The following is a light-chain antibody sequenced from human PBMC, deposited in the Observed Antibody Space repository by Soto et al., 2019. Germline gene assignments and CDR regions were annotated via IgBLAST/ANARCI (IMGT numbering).Light chain of an antibody. CDR1: DSNIGTVYA. Sequence: QLVLTQPPSVSGAPGQRVTISCTGSDSNIGTVYAVHWYQQLPGTAPKLLIYNNNIRPSGVADRFSGSKSGTSASLAITGLQPEDEAFYYCQSYDASLSGVVFGGGTTLTVL. V-gene: IGLV1-40*01. CDR3: QSYDASLSGVV. J-gene: IGLJ2*01. CDR2: NNN.